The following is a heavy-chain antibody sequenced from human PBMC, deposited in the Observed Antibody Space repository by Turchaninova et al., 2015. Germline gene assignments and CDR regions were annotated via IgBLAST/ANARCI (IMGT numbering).Heavy chain of an antibody. CDR3: ARQRPDYYETSGYYNFGF. J-gene: IGHJ4*02. CDR2: IHYSGST. D-gene: IGHD3-22*01. CDR1: GGSINNYY. V-gene: IGHV4-59*01. Sequence: QVQLQESGPGLVKPSETLSLTCTVSGGSINNYYWSWLRQPPGKGLEWIGYIHYSGSTIYNPSLKSRVTISVYTSKNQLSLDVGTGTVADTAVYYCARQRPDYYETSGYYNFGFWGQGTLVTVSS.